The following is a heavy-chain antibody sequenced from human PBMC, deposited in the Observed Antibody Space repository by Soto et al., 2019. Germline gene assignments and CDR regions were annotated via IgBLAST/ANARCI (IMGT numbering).Heavy chain of an antibody. V-gene: IGHV4-34*01. Sequence: SETLSLTCAVYGAPFSDYHWTWIRQPPGKGLEWIGEIHHTGITYYNPSLKSRVTISVDTSRNQFSLNLRSVTAADTAVYYFWRGRITATTDDYCGQXSLVTVSS. J-gene: IGHJ4*02. CDR2: IHHTGIT. D-gene: IGHD1-7*01. CDR3: WRGRITATTDDY. CDR1: GAPFSDYH.